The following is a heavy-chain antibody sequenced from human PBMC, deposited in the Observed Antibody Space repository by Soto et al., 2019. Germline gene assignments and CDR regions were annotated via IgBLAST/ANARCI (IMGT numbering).Heavy chain of an antibody. CDR1: GYSVTSYW. J-gene: IGHJ6*02. CDR3: ARSSDTYYYYGMDV. V-gene: IGHV5-10-1*01. Sequence: GESLKISCKGSGYSVTSYWISWVRQMPGKGLEWMGRIDPSDSYTNYSPSFQGHVTISADKSISTAYLQWSSLKAADSAMYYCARSSDTYYYYGMDVWGQGTTVTVSS. CDR2: IDPSDSYT. D-gene: IGHD6-19*01.